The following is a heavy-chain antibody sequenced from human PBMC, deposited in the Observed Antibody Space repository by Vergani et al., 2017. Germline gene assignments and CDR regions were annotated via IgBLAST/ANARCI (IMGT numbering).Heavy chain of an antibody. Sequence: QLQLQESGPGLVKPSETLSLTCTVSGGSISSYYWSWIRQPPGKGLEWIGEINHSGSTNYNPSLKSRVTISVDTSKNQFSLKLSSVTAAATAVYYCVRRAPYKTGSIAPKTPLGYFDYWGQGTLVTVSS. J-gene: IGHJ4*02. V-gene: IGHV4-59*12. CDR3: VRRAPYKTGSIAPKTPLGYFDY. D-gene: IGHD3-10*01. CDR1: GGSISSYY. CDR2: INHSGST.